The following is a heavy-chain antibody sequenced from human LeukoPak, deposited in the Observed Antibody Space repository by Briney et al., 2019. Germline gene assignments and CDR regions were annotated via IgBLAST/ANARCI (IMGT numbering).Heavy chain of an antibody. CDR3: ASGSYYNPDY. Sequence: PSETLSLTCTVSGGSISSSSFYWGWIRQPPGKGLEWIGVIYYSGRTYYNPSLKSRVTISVDTSKNQFSLKLSSVTAADTAVYYCASGSYYNPDYWGQGTLVTVSS. D-gene: IGHD3-10*01. CDR2: IYYSGRT. CDR1: GGSISSSSFY. J-gene: IGHJ4*02. V-gene: IGHV4-39*01.